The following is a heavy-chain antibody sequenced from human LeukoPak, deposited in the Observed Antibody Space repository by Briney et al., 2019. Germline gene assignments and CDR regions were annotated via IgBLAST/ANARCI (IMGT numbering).Heavy chain of an antibody. CDR1: GYSISSGYY. V-gene: IGHV4-38-2*02. D-gene: IGHD5-18*01. CDR2: IYHSGST. J-gene: IGHJ4*02. CDR3: ARGEWGYSYGHQFDY. Sequence: PSETLSLTCTVSGYSISSGYYWGWIRQPPGKGPEWIGSIYHSGSTYYNPSLKSRVTISVDTSKNQFSLKLSSVTAADTAVYYCARGEWGYSYGHQFDYWGQGTLVTVSS.